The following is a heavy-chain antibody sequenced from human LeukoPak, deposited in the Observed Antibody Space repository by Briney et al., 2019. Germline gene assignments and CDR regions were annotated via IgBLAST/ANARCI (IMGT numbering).Heavy chain of an antibody. CDR3: ARDIVRLDSSGYYPY. CDR1: GFTFSSYG. J-gene: IGHJ4*02. V-gene: IGHV3-30*02. CDR2: IRYDGSNK. D-gene: IGHD3-22*01. Sequence: GGSLRLSCAASGFTFSSYGMHWVHQAPGKGLEWVAFIRYDGSNKYYADSVKGRFTISRDNAKNSLYLQMNSLRAEDTAVYYCARDIVRLDSSGYYPYWGQGTLVTVSS.